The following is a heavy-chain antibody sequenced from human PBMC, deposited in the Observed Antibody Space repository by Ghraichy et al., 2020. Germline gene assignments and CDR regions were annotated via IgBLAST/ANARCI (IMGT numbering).Heavy chain of an antibody. Sequence: SETLSLTCTVSGGSISSYYWSWIRQPPGKGLEWIGYIYYSGSTNYNPSLKSRVTISVDTSKNQFSLKLSSVTAADTAVYYCARHYYDSSGYSYGMDVWGQGTTVTVSS. J-gene: IGHJ6*02. D-gene: IGHD3-22*01. V-gene: IGHV4-59*08. CDR2: IYYSGST. CDR1: GGSISSYY. CDR3: ARHYYDSSGYSYGMDV.